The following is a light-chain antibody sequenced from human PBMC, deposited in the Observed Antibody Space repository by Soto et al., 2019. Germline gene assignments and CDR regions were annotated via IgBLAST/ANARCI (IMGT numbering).Light chain of an antibody. CDR1: QDVSNW. CDR2: AAS. Sequence: DIQMTQSPSSVSASVGDRVTITCRASQDVSNWLAWFQQKPGKPPKFLIYAASSLQDGVPSRFSGSASGTDFTLTISSLQPYDFATYYCQQANIFPLTFGGGTKVEIK. V-gene: IGKV1-12*01. CDR3: QQANIFPLT. J-gene: IGKJ4*01.